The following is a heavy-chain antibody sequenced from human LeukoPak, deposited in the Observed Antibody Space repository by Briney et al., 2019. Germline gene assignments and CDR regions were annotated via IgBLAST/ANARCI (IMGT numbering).Heavy chain of an antibody. V-gene: IGHV3-74*01. CDR1: GFTFSSYW. J-gene: IGHJ4*02. CDR3: ARGRPHGNDY. D-gene: IGHD4-23*01. CDR2: IASDGSST. Sequence: GGSLRLSCAASGFTFSSYWMNWVRQAPGKGLVWVSRIASDGSSTTYADSVKGRFSISRDNAKNTLYLQMNSLRVEDTAVYYRARGRPHGNDYWGQGTLVTVSS.